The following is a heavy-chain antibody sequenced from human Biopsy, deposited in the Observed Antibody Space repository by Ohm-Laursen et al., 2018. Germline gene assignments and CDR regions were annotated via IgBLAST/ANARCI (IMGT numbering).Heavy chain of an antibody. Sequence: PPRTLSLTCSVSGGSTNDYFWSWIRQPAGETLEWIGRIYSSGGSSYNPSLKSRISMSMDTSNNQFSLTLTSVTAADTAVYYCARTPGKAVAGRFLDLWGRGTLVTVSS. D-gene: IGHD6-19*01. J-gene: IGHJ2*01. V-gene: IGHV4-4*07. CDR1: GGSTNDYF. CDR2: IYSSGGS. CDR3: ARTPGKAVAGRFLDL.